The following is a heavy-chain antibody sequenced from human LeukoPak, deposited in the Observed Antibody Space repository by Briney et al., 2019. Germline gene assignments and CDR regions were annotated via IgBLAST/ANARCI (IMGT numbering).Heavy chain of an antibody. CDR3: ARVDRRYYDSRGYST. D-gene: IGHD3-22*01. CDR1: GGTSSNYA. V-gene: IGHV1-69*05. CDR2: SIPVFGTA. Sequence: GASVEVSCKASGGTSSNYAVSWVRQAPGQGLEWMGGSIPVFGTANYAQRFLGRVAISTDESTTTVYMELSSLRSEDTAVYYCARVDRRYYDSRGYSTWGQGTLVTVSS. J-gene: IGHJ5*02.